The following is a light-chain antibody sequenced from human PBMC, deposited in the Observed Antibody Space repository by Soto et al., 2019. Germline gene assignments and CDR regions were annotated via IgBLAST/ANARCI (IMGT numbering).Light chain of an antibody. V-gene: IGKV3-11*01. CDR1: QSVRNY. Sequence: EIVLTQSPATLSLSPGETATLSCRASQSVRNYLAWYQQKPGQAPRLLIYDASNRATGIPARFSGTGSETDFTLTISSLEPEDFAIYYCRQRSKMPLTFGHGTKVDIK. CDR3: RQRSKMPLT. J-gene: IGKJ1*01. CDR2: DAS.